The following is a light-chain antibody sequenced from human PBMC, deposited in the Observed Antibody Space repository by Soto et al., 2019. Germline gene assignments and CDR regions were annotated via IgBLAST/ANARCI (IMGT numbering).Light chain of an antibody. CDR1: QSISTY. CDR3: QQSHSAPWT. J-gene: IGKJ1*01. V-gene: IGKV1-39*01. Sequence: DIQMTQSPSTLSASVGDRVTITCRASQSISTYLNWYQQKPGKAPRLLIYAASSLQSGVPSRFSGSGSETDFTLTISSLQPEDFASYFCQQSHSAPWTFGQGTKV. CDR2: AAS.